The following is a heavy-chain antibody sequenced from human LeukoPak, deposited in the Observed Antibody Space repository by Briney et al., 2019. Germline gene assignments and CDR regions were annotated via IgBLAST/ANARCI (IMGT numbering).Heavy chain of an antibody. CDR2: MYYSGTS. CDR1: GGSMSSYY. CDR3: ARSAGSTWGTDS. J-gene: IGHJ4*02. D-gene: IGHD6-13*01. V-gene: IGHV4-59*13. Sequence: PSETLTLTCTVSGGSMSSYYWSWIRQPPGKGLEYIGYMYYSGTSKYNPSLKSRVTISLDTSKNQFSLRLNPVTAADTAVYYCARSAGSTWGTDSWGQGTLVTVSS.